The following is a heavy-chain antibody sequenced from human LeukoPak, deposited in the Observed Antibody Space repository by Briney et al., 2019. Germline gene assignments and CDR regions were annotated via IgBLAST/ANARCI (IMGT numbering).Heavy chain of an antibody. D-gene: IGHD3-22*01. CDR3: AKLGHTSGYYARHSDY. Sequence: GGSLRLSCAASGFTFNNYGMSWVRQAPGRGLEWVSAISRDGGDTFYADSVKGRFTISRDNSKNTVYLQMNSLRAEDTALYYCAKLGHTSGYYARHSDYWGQGTLVTVSS. V-gene: IGHV3-23*01. CDR1: GFTFNNYG. CDR2: ISRDGGDT. J-gene: IGHJ4*02.